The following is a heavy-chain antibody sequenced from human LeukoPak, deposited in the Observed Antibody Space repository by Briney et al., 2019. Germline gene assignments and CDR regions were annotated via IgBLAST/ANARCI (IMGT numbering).Heavy chain of an antibody. CDR2: INPNSGGT. Sequence: ASVKVSCKVSGYTLTELSMHWVRQAPGQGLEWMGWINPNSGGTNYAQKFQGRVTMTRDTSISTAYMELSRLRSDDTAVYYCARGLWSGPVRIWGQGTMVTVSS. J-gene: IGHJ3*02. CDR3: ARGLWSGPVRI. D-gene: IGHD3-3*01. CDR1: GYTLTELS. V-gene: IGHV1-2*02.